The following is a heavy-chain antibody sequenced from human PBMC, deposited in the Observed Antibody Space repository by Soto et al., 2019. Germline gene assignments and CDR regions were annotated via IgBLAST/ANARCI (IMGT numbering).Heavy chain of an antibody. V-gene: IGHV3-21*01. D-gene: IGHD3-22*01. CDR2: ISSSSYI. CDR1: GFTFSSYS. J-gene: IGHJ3*02. CDR3: ARSLLRRAFDI. Sequence: GGSLRLSCAASGFTFSSYSMNWVRQAPGKGLEWVLSISSSSYIYYADSVKGRFTISRDNAKNSLYLQMNSLRAEDTAVYYCARSLLRRAFDIWGQGTMVTVS.